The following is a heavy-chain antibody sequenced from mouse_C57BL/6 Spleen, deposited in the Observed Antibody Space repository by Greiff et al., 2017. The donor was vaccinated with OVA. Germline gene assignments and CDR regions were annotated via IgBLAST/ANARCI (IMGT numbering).Heavy chain of an antibody. V-gene: IGHV1-64*01. CDR3: ARCSYYGSSYSYVDV. D-gene: IGHD1-1*01. J-gene: IGHJ1*03. CDR2: IHPNSGST. CDR1: GYTFTSYW. Sequence: VQLQQSGAELVKPGASVKLSCKASGYTFTSYWMHWVKQRPGQGLAWIGMIHPNSGSTNYNEKFKSKATLTVDKSSSTAYMQLSSLTSEDSAVYYCARCSYYGSSYSYVDVWGTGTTVTVSS.